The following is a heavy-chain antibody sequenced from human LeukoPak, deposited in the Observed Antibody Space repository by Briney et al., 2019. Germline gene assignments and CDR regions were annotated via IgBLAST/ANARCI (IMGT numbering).Heavy chain of an antibody. CDR3: ARDLLYSSGWYVY. Sequence: ASVKVSCKATGYTFTGYYMHWVRQAPGQGLEWMGWINPNSGGTNHAQKFQGRVTMTRDTSISTAYMELSRLRSDDTAVYYCARDLLYSSGWYVYWGQGTPVTVSS. CDR2: INPNSGGT. D-gene: IGHD6-19*01. CDR1: GYTFTGYY. V-gene: IGHV1-2*02. J-gene: IGHJ4*02.